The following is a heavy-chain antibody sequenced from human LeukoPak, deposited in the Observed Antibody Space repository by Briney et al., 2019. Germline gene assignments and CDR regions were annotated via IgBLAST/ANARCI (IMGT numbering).Heavy chain of an antibody. CDR3: ARNYYGSGRPSFAY. J-gene: IGHJ4*02. V-gene: IGHV4-31*03. D-gene: IGHD3-10*01. Sequence: SQTLSLTCTVSGGCISSGGYYWSWIRQHPGKGLEWIGYIYYSGSTYYNPSLKSRVTISVDPSKNQFSLKLRSVTAADPAVYYCARNYYGSGRPSFAYWGQGTLVTVSS. CDR2: IYYSGST. CDR1: GGCISSGGYY.